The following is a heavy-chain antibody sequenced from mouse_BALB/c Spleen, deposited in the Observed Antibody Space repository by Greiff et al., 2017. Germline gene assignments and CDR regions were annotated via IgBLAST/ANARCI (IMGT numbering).Heavy chain of an antibody. CDR3: ARNPSYYGNYVDY. CDR2: IWSGGRT. D-gene: IGHD2-10*01. J-gene: IGHJ4*01. Sequence: QVQLKESGPGLVQPSQSLSITCTVSGFSLTSYGVHWVRQSPGKGLEWLGVIWSGGRTDYNAAFISRLSISKDNSKSQVFFKMNSLQADDTAIYYCARNPSYYGNYVDYWGQGTSVTVSS. V-gene: IGHV2-4-1*01. CDR1: GFSLTSYG.